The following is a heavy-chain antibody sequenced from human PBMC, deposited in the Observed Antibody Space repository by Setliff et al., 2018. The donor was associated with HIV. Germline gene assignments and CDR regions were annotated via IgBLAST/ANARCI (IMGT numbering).Heavy chain of an antibody. CDR3: ARARGSTLYINTFDS. CDR1: GGSVNSQSDY. D-gene: IGHD3-16*01. J-gene: IGHJ4*02. V-gene: IGHV4-61*09. CDR2: IYISRST. Sequence: LSLTCTVSGGSVNSQSDYWTWIRQPAGKGLEWLGHIYISRSTNYNPSFKGRVAMSVDRSKNQFSLKLSSVTAADTAVYHCARARGSTLYINTFDSWGQGTLVTSPQ.